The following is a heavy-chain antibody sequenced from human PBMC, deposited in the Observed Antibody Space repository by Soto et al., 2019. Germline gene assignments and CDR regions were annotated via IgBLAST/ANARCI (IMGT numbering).Heavy chain of an antibody. CDR2: IIPIFGTA. CDR1: GGTFSSYA. J-gene: IGHJ6*02. CDR3: ARALTTVTTFSPDYYYYGMDV. D-gene: IGHD4-4*01. Sequence: QVQLVQSGAEVKKPGSSVKVSCKASGGTFSSYAISWVRQAPGQGLEWMGGIIPIFGTANYAQKFQGRVTITADKSTSTAYMELSSLRSEDTAVYYCARALTTVTTFSPDYYYYGMDVWGQGTTVTVSS. V-gene: IGHV1-69*06.